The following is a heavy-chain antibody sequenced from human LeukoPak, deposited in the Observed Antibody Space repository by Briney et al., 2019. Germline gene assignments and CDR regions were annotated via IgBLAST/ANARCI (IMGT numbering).Heavy chain of an antibody. CDR1: GGSVSSSYYY. Sequence: SETLSLTCTVSGGSVSSSYYYWSWIRQPPGKGLEWIGEINHSGSTNYNPSLKSRVTISVDTSKNQFSLKLSSVTAADTAVYYCARDVLVRWGTDYWGQGTLVTVSS. J-gene: IGHJ4*02. D-gene: IGHD6-13*01. V-gene: IGHV4-39*07. CDR3: ARDVLVRWGTDY. CDR2: INHSGST.